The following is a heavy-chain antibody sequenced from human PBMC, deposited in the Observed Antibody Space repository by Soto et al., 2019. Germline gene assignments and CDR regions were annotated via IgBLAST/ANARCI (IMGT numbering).Heavy chain of an antibody. V-gene: IGHV3-23*01. Sequence: GGSLRLSCAASGFTFSSYAMSWVRQAPGKGLEWVSAISASGGSTYYADSVKGRFTISRDNAKNSLYLQMNSLRAEDTAVYYCARAFTYAIPHNFDYWGQGTLVTVSS. CDR1: GFTFSSYA. CDR2: ISASGGST. D-gene: IGHD2-8*01. J-gene: IGHJ4*02. CDR3: ARAFTYAIPHNFDY.